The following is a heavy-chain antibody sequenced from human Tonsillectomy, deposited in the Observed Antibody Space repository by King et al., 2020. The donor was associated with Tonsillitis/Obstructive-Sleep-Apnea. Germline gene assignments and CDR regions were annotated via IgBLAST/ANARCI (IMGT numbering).Heavy chain of an antibody. V-gene: IGHV3-30*18. D-gene: IGHD1-26*01. Sequence: VQLVESGGGVVQPGRSLRLSCAASGFTFSSYGMHWVRQAPGKGLEWVAVISYDGSNKYYADSVKGRFTISRDNSKNTLYLQMNSLRAEDTAVYYCAKDRSGSPYWGQGTLVTVSS. CDR1: GFTFSSYG. CDR2: ISYDGSNK. J-gene: IGHJ4*02. CDR3: AKDRSGSPY.